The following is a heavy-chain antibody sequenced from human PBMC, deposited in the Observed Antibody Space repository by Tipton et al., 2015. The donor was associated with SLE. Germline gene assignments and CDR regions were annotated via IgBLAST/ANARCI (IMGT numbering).Heavy chain of an antibody. Sequence: TLSLTCTVSDDSISESYYWSWIRQPAGKGLEWIGHIYVTGGTSYNPCLKSRVTISLDTSNYQFSLTLKSVTAADTGVYYCASGGFYGSGSYYGGWFDPWGQGTLVTVSS. CDR2: IYVTGGT. CDR3: ASGGFYGSGSYYGGWFDP. J-gene: IGHJ5*02. V-gene: IGHV4-61*09. CDR1: DDSISESYY. D-gene: IGHD3-10*01.